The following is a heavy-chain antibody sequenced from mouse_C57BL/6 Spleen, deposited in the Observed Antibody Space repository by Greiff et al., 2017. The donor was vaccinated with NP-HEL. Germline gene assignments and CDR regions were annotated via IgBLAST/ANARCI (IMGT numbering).Heavy chain of an antibody. V-gene: IGHV3-6*01. CDR2: ISYDGSN. Sequence: ESGPGLVKPSQSLSLTCSVTGYSITSGYYWNWIRQFPGNKLEWMGYISYDGSNNYNPSLKNRISITRDTSKNQFFLKLNSVTTEDTATYYCARRTGTGAFDYWGQGTTLTVSS. CDR1: GYSITSGYY. CDR3: ARRTGTGAFDY. D-gene: IGHD4-1*01. J-gene: IGHJ2*01.